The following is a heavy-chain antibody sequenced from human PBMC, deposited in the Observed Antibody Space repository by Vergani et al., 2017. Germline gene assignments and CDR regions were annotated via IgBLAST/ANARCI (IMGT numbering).Heavy chain of an antibody. J-gene: IGHJ3*02. V-gene: IGHV3-21*01. CDR3: AGDDPRHSMVRDTGGAFDI. CDR1: GFTFSSYS. D-gene: IGHD3-10*01. Sequence: EVQLVESGGGLVKPGGSLRLSCAASGFTFSSYSMNWVRQAPGKGLEWVSSISSSSSYIYYADSVKGRFTISRDNAKNSLYLQMNSLRAEDTAVYYCAGDDPRHSMVRDTGGAFDIWGQGTMVTVSS. CDR2: ISSSSSYI.